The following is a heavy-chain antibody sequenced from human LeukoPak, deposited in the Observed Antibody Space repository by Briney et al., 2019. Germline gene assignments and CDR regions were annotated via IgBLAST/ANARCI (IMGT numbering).Heavy chain of an antibody. V-gene: IGHV3-33*01. CDR3: AAAWKEGWLDP. J-gene: IGHJ5*02. CDR1: GFNFSTYG. D-gene: IGHD1-1*01. CDR2: IWYDGTNK. Sequence: GGSLRLSCAASGFNFSTYGMHWVRQAPGKGLEWVAVIWYDGTNKYYTDSVKGRFTISRDTSKNTLFLQMNSLRVEDTAVYYCAAAWKEGWLDPWGQGTQVTVSS.